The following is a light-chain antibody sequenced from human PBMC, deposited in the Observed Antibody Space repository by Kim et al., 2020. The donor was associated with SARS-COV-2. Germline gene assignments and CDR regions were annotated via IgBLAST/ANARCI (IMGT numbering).Light chain of an antibody. Sequence: IQMTQSPSTLSASVGDRVTITCRASETISTYLAWYQHKPGKAPNLLIYLASTLESGVSSRFSGTGSGTEFTLTINSLQPDDFATYYCQQYIRFPYTFGQGTKLGDQ. V-gene: IGKV1-5*03. CDR1: ETISTY. CDR3: QQYIRFPYT. CDR2: LAS. J-gene: IGKJ2*01.